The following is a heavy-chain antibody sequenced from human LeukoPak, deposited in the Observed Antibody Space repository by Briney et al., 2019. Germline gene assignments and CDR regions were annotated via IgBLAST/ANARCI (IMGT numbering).Heavy chain of an antibody. D-gene: IGHD3-22*01. CDR3: ARDSYGSSGYYYVSDY. Sequence: GGSLRFSCAASGFTFSTYSMNWIRQAPGKGLEWVSYISSSSSTIYYADSVKGRFTISRDNAKNSLYLQMNSLRDEDTAVYYCARDSYGSSGYYYVSDYWGQGTLVTVSS. CDR2: ISSSSSTI. CDR1: GFTFSTYS. J-gene: IGHJ4*02. V-gene: IGHV3-48*02.